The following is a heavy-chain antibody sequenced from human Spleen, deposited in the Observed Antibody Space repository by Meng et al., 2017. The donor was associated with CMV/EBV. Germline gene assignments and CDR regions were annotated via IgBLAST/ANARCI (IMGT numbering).Heavy chain of an antibody. CDR1: GGSISSSSYY. J-gene: IGHJ3*02. D-gene: IGHD1-1*01. CDR3: VQGQTDAFDI. Sequence: SETLSLTCTVSGGSISSSSYYWGWIRQPPGKGLEWIGSIYYSGSTYYNPSLKRRVTISVDTSKNQFSLKLSSVTAADTAVYYCVQGQTDAFDIWGQGTMVTVSS. CDR2: IYYSGST. V-gene: IGHV4-39*07.